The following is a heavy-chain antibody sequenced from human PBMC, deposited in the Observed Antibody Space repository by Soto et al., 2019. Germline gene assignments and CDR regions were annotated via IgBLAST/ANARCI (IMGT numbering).Heavy chain of an antibody. Sequence: PGGSMELSCAASGFTFRSYAMSWVRQAPGKGLEWVSAISGSGGSTYYADSVKGRFTISRDNSKNTLYLQMNSLRAEDTAVYYCAKDSEYCGGDCYEPIEYFQHWGQGTLVTVSS. CDR1: GFTFRSYA. D-gene: IGHD2-21*02. J-gene: IGHJ1*01. V-gene: IGHV3-23*01. CDR2: ISGSGGST. CDR3: AKDSEYCGGDCYEPIEYFQH.